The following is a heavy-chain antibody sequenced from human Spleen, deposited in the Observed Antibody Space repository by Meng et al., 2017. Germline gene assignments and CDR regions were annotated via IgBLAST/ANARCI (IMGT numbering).Heavy chain of an antibody. J-gene: IGHJ4*02. CDR2: IYYSGST. Sequence: SETLSLTCTVSGGSISSSSYYWGWIRQPPGKGLEWIGSIYYSGSTYYNPSLKSRVTISVDTSKNQFSLKLSSVTAADTAVYYCARDSSSWYYFDYWGQGTLVTVSS. D-gene: IGHD6-13*01. CDR3: ARDSSSWYYFDY. CDR1: GGSISSSSYY. V-gene: IGHV4-39*07.